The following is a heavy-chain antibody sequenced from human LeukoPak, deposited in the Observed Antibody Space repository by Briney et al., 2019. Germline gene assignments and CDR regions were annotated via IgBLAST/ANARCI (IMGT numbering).Heavy chain of an antibody. J-gene: IGHJ4*02. CDR1: GASMSTYY. V-gene: IGHV4-59*01. Sequence: SETLSLTYTVSGASMSTYYWSWIRQPPGKGLEWIGYIYYSGSTNYNPSLKGRVTISVDTSKNQFSLKLNSVTAADTAMYYCARESVAGLNDYWGQGTLVTVSS. D-gene: IGHD6-19*01. CDR3: ARESVAGLNDY. CDR2: IYYSGST.